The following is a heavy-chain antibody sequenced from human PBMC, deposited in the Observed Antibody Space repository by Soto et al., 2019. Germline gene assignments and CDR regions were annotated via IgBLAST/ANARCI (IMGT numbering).Heavy chain of an antibody. J-gene: IGHJ4*02. CDR2: IWYDGSNK. Sequence: QEHLVESGGGVVQPGTSLRLSCAASGSIFRGYGMHWVRQAPGKGLEWVAVIWYDGSNKYYADSVKGRFTISRDNSKNMLYLQMDSLRAEYTAVYYCARDWIGGNFFRWWCDDWGQGTLVTISS. V-gene: IGHV3-33*01. CDR3: ARDWIGGNFFRWWCDD. D-gene: IGHD2-21*01. CDR1: GSIFRGYG.